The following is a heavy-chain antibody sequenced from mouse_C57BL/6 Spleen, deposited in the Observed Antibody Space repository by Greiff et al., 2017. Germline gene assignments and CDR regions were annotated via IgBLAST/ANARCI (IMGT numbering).Heavy chain of an antibody. CDR1: GSTFSDYY. CDR2: INYDGSST. V-gene: IGHV5-16*01. J-gene: IGHJ2*01. CDR3: AREDDFDDYCGY. D-gene: IGHD2-4*01. Sequence: EVKLEESEGGLVQPGSSMILSCTASGSTFSDYYLAWVRRVPDKGLEWVANINYDGSSTCYLGSVKCRFVISRDNAKNILYLQMISLKSEDTATFYCAREDDFDDYCGYWGQGTTLTVSS.